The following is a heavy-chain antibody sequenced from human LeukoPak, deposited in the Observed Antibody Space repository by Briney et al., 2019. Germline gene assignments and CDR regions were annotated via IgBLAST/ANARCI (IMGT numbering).Heavy chain of an antibody. D-gene: IGHD3-3*01. Sequence: GGSLRLSCAASEFTFSNYAMTWVRQAPGKGLEWVSTISTSVGSTYYADSVKGRFTISRDNSKNTLYLQMNGLRAEDTAIYYCAKDWQSGAWGQGTLVTVSS. V-gene: IGHV3-23*01. J-gene: IGHJ5*02. CDR1: EFTFSNYA. CDR3: AKDWQSGA. CDR2: ISTSVGST.